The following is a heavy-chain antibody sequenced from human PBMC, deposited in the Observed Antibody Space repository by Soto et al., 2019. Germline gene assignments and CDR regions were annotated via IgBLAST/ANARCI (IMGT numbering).Heavy chain of an antibody. D-gene: IGHD3-3*01. CDR1: GFTFSSYS. V-gene: IGHV3-48*01. CDR2: ISSSSSTI. CDR3: ARDRYDFWSGYPLDY. J-gene: IGHJ4*02. Sequence: GGSLRLSCAASGFTFSSYSMNWVRQAPGKGLEWVSYISSSSSTIYYADSVKGRFTISRDNAKNSLYLQMNSLRAEDTAVYYCARDRYDFWSGYPLDYWGQGTLVTVSS.